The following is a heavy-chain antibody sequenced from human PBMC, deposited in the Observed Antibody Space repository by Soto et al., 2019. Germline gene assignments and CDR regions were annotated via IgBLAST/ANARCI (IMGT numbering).Heavy chain of an antibody. CDR2: INPSGGST. D-gene: IGHD4-4*01. J-gene: IGHJ4*02. CDR1: GYTFTSYY. V-gene: IGHV1-46*01. CDR3: AREWETGDDYSFLGY. Sequence: ASVKVSCKASGYTFTSYYMHWVRQAPGQGLEWMGIINPSGGSTSYAQKFQGRVTMTRDTSTSTVYMELSSLRSEDTAVYYCAREWETGDDYSFLGYWGQGTLVTVSS.